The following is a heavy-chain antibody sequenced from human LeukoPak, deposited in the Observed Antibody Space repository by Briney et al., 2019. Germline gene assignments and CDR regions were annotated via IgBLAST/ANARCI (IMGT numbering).Heavy chain of an antibody. J-gene: IGHJ6*04. Sequence: PGRSLRLSCAASGFTFSSYGMHWVRQAPGMGLEWVAVIWYDGSNKYYADSVKGRFTISRDNSKNTLYLQMNSLRAEDTAVYYCARGTMSVVVAATDYYYGMDVWGKGTTVTVSS. V-gene: IGHV3-33*01. CDR1: GFTFSSYG. D-gene: IGHD2-15*01. CDR2: IWYDGSNK. CDR3: ARGTMSVVVAATDYYYGMDV.